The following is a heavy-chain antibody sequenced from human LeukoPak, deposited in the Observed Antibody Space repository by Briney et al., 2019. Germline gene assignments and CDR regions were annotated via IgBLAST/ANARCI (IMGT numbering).Heavy chain of an antibody. CDR3: ARTTEGGYTYNYFYYYYMDV. V-gene: IGHV4-59*01. CDR2: TYYSGST. J-gene: IGHJ6*03. CDR1: GGSISSYY. Sequence: SETLSLTCTVSGGSISSYYWSWIRQPPGKGLEWIGYTYYSGSTNYNPSLKSRISISVDTSKNQFSLKLSSVTAADTAVYYCARTTEGGYTYNYFYYYYMDVWGKGTTVTISS. D-gene: IGHD5-18*01.